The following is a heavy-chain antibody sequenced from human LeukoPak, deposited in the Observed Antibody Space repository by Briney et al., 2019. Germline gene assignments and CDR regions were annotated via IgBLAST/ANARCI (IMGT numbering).Heavy chain of an antibody. J-gene: IGHJ4*02. CDR1: GFTFSSYW. Sequence: HSGGSLRLSCAASGFTFSSYWMHWVRQAPGKGLEWVSAISGSGAGTYYADSVKGRFTISRDNSKNTLYLQMNSLRAEDTAVYYCAKDLIKCSGGSCYSASDYWGQGTLVTVSA. D-gene: IGHD2-15*01. CDR3: AKDLIKCSGGSCYSASDY. V-gene: IGHV3-23*01. CDR2: ISGSGAGT.